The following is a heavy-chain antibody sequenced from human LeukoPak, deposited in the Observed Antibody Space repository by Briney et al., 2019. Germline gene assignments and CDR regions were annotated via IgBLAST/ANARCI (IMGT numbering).Heavy chain of an antibody. D-gene: IGHD6-19*01. V-gene: IGHV3-23*01. Sequence: TGGSLRLSCAASGFTFSIYAMSWVRQAPGKGLEWVSVIRDRGDNTYYTAAVEGRFTISRDNSKKTLHLQMNSLRAEDTAIYYCAKHGYNSGVYGAFEIWGQGTRVTVSS. CDR2: IRDRGDNT. CDR3: AKHGYNSGVYGAFEI. J-gene: IGHJ3*02. CDR1: GFTFSIYA.